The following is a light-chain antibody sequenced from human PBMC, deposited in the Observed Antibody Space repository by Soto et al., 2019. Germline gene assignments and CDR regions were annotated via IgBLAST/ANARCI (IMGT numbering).Light chain of an antibody. Sequence: NFMLTQPHSVSESPGKTVTISCTRSSGSIASNYVQWYQQRPGSAPTTVIYEDYQRPSGVPDRFSGSIDSSSTSASLTISGLKSEDEADYYCPSYDNSNRAVVFGGGTKLTVL. V-gene: IGLV6-57*04. J-gene: IGLJ2*01. CDR3: PSYDNSNRAVV. CDR1: SGSIASNY. CDR2: EDY.